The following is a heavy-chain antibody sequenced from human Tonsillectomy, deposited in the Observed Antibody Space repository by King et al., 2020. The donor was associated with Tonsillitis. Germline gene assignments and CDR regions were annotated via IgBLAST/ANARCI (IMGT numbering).Heavy chain of an antibody. D-gene: IGHD6-19*01. CDR2: IIPIFGTA. V-gene: IGHV1-69*01. CDR3: ARVLASGWYKNPYDAFDI. J-gene: IGHJ3*02. CDR1: GGTFSSYA. Sequence: QLVQSGAEVKKPGSSVKVSCKASGGTFSSYAISWVRQAPGQGLEWMGGIIPIFGTANYAQKFQGRVTITADESTSTAYMELSSLRSEDTAVCYCARVLASGWYKNPYDAFDIWGQGTMVTVSS.